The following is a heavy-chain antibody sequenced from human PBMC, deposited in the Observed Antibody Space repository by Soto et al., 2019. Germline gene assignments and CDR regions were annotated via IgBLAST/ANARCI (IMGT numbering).Heavy chain of an antibody. CDR3: ARSSIVPRLLMYPFDY. D-gene: IGHD2-8*01. J-gene: IGHJ4*02. Sequence: SDTQSVTCIVSGGSTTSNSHHWRWICQPPGKGLESSGNIYYDGNTYYNPSLKSRVTISLDTSKNQFSLRLNSVTAADTAVYYCARSSIVPRLLMYPFDYWGQGTLVTVS. CDR1: GGSTTSNSHH. V-gene: IGHV4-39*01. CDR2: IYYDGNT.